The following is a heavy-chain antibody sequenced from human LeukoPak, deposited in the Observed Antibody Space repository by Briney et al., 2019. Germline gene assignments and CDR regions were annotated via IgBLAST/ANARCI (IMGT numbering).Heavy chain of an antibody. J-gene: IGHJ4*02. CDR2: ISDSSSLT. V-gene: IGHV3-48*04. D-gene: IGHD4-17*01. CDR1: GFTFSSFG. Sequence: GGSLRLSCAASGFTFSSFGMNWVRQAPGKGLEWVSYISDSSSLTYYADSVKGRFTISRDNAKNSLYLQMNSLRAEDTAVYYCARVQTTVTTLDYWGQGTLVTVSS. CDR3: ARVQTTVTTLDY.